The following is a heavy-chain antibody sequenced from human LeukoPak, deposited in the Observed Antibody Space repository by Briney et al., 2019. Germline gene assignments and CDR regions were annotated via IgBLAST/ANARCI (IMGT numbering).Heavy chain of an antibody. V-gene: IGHV1-69*13. CDR3: ARDSRSRGAPGNYFDY. CDR1: GGTFSSYA. Sequence: GASVKVSCKASGGTFSSYAISWVRQAPGQGLEWMGGIIPIFGTANYAQKFQGRVTITADESTSTAYMELSSLRSEDTAVYYCARDSRSRGAPGNYFDYWGQGTLVTVSS. J-gene: IGHJ4*02. D-gene: IGHD1-14*01. CDR2: IIPIFGTA.